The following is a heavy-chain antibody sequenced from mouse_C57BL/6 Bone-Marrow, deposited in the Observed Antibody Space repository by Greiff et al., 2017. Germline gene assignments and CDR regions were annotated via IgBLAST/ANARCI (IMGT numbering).Heavy chain of an antibody. V-gene: IGHV1-4*01. J-gene: IGHJ3*01. CDR2: INPSSGYP. Sequence: QVQLQQSGAELARPGASVKMSCKASGYTFTSYTMHWVKQRPGQGLEWIGYINPSSGYPKYNQKFKDKATLTADKSSSTAYMQLSSLTSEDSAVYYCAKNYYGSRFAYWGQGTLVTVSA. CDR1: GYTFTSYT. D-gene: IGHD1-1*01. CDR3: AKNYYGSRFAY.